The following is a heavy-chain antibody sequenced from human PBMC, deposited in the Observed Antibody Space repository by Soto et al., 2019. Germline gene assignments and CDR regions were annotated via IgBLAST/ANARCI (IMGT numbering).Heavy chain of an antibody. V-gene: IGHV3-30*18. CDR1: GFTFSSYG. D-gene: IGHD1-26*01. CDR2: ISYDGSNK. J-gene: IGHJ4*02. Sequence: GGSLRLSCAASGFTFSSYGMHWVRQAPGKGLEWVALISYDGSNKYYADSVKGRFTISRDISKNTLYLQMNSLRAEDTAVYYCAKSPLGELLDYWGQGTLVTVSS. CDR3: AKSPLGELLDY.